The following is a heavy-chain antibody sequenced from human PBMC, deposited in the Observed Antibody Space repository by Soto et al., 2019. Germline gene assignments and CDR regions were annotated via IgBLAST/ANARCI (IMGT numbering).Heavy chain of an antibody. J-gene: IGHJ6*02. CDR3: AKGRSYYYYYGVDV. CDR1: GCKFRDCA. Sequence: PGRSQRLPCAASGCKFRDCAMGRVRQTPGKGLEWVSDIIDSGASTYYADSVQGRFTISRDNSKSTLYLQMNSLRAEDTALYYCAKGRSYYYYYGVDVWGQGTTVTVSS. CDR2: IIDSGAST. V-gene: IGHV3-23*01.